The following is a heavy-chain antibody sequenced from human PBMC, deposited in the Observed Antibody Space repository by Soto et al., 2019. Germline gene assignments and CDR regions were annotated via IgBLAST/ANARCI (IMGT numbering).Heavy chain of an antibody. V-gene: IGHV3-33*01. J-gene: IGHJ6*02. CDR3: ARDLQQLNYYYYYGMDV. CDR1: GFTFSSYG. CDR2: IWYDGSNK. D-gene: IGHD6-13*01. Sequence: QVQLVESGGGVVQPGRSLRLSCAASGFTFSSYGMHWVRQAPGKGLEWVAVIWYDGSNKYYADSVKGRFTISRDNSKNTLYLQMNSLRAEDTAVYYCARDLQQLNYYYYYGMDVGGQGTTVTVSS.